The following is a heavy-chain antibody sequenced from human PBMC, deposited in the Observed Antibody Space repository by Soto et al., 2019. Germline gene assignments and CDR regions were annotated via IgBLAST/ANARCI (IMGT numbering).Heavy chain of an antibody. J-gene: IGHJ6*02. CDR1: VGTFSSYA. D-gene: IGHD3-9*01. Sequence: SVKVSCKASVGTFSSYAISWVRRAPGQGLEWMGGIIPIFGTANYAQKFQGRVTITADKSTSTAYMELSSLRSEDTAVYYCASGRIFAPARASKYYYYYGMDVWGQGTTVTVSS. CDR3: ASGRIFAPARASKYYYYYGMDV. V-gene: IGHV1-69*06. CDR2: IIPIFGTA.